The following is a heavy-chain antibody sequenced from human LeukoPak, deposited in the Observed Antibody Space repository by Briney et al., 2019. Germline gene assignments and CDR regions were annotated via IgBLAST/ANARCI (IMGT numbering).Heavy chain of an antibody. J-gene: IGHJ4*02. V-gene: IGHV3-30*02. D-gene: IGHD4-17*01. CDR1: GFTFSSSG. Sequence: GGSLRLSCAASGFTFSSSGMHWVRQAPDKGLEWVAFIRYDASNTYYGDSVKGRFTISRDNSKSTAYLQMNRPRVEDTAMYYCAKSYGANYFDYWGQGALVIVSS. CDR2: IRYDASNT. CDR3: AKSYGANYFDY.